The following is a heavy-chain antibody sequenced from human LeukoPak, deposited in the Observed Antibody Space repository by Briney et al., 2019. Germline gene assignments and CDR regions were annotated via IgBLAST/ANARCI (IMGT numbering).Heavy chain of an antibody. CDR3: AKGYYGSGSYGWFDY. CDR1: GFSFYNLA. V-gene: IGHV3-30*04. D-gene: IGHD3-10*01. CDR2: ISHDGNSR. Sequence: PGGSLRLSCATSGFSFYNLAFHWVRQAPGKGLEWVSLISHDGNSRKYADSVKGRFTISRDNSKNTLFLHMNSLRAEDTAVYSCAKGYYGSGSYGWFDYWGQGTLVTVSS. J-gene: IGHJ4*02.